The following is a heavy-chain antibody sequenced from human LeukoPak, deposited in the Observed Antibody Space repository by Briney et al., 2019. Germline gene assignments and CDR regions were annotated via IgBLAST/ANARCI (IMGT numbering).Heavy chain of an antibody. V-gene: IGHV1-2*02. CDR1: GDTFTGYY. CDR2: INPNSGGT. J-gene: IGHJ4*02. CDR3: ATSGSGGNWNYDY. Sequence: ASVKVSCKASGDTFTGYYMHWVRQAPGQGLEWMGWINPNSGGTNYAQKFQGRVTMTRDTSISTAYMELRSLRSDDTAVYYCATSGSGGNWNYDYWGQGTLVTVSS. D-gene: IGHD1-7*01.